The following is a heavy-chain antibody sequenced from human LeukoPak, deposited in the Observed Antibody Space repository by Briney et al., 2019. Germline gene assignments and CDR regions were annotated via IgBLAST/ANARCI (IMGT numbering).Heavy chain of an antibody. CDR3: ARGTGSSSWTRDAFDV. CDR2: ISTRSTYI. CDR1: GFTFSSNA. J-gene: IGHJ3*01. Sequence: GGSLRLSCEASGFTFSSNAMSWVRQAPGKGLEWVSSISTRSTYIYYADSVKGRFTISRDNAENSLSLQMNSLRAEDTAVYYCARGTGSSSWTRDAFDVWGQGTMVTVSS. V-gene: IGHV3-21*03. D-gene: IGHD6-13*01.